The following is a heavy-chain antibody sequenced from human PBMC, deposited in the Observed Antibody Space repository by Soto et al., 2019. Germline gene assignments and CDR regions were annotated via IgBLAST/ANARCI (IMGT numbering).Heavy chain of an antibody. D-gene: IGHD6-13*01. CDR2: ISGYNGNT. CDR3: ARDGGGIVIAAIDY. Sequence: QVQLGQSGAEVKKPGASVKVSCKASGYTFTGQGISWVRQAPGQGLEWMGWISGYNGNTNYAQKFQGRVTMTTDTSTSTAYMELRSLRSDDTAVYYCARDGGGIVIAAIDYWGQGTLVTVSS. J-gene: IGHJ4*02. V-gene: IGHV1-18*01. CDR1: GYTFTGQG.